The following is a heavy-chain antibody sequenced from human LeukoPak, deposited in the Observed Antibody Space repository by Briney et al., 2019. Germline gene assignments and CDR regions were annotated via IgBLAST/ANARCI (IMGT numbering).Heavy chain of an antibody. J-gene: IGHJ6*03. V-gene: IGHV4-59*12. Sequence: GSLRLSCAASEFTFSNYGMHWVRQPPGRGLEWIGNIYYSGSTYYNLSLKSRVTISLDTSKKQFSLTLSSVTAADTAIYYCGRLIVEPAPMYYYYIDVWGKGTTVTVSS. CDR3: GRLIVEPAPMYYYYIDV. CDR2: IYYSGST. D-gene: IGHD2-2*01. CDR1: EFTFSNYG.